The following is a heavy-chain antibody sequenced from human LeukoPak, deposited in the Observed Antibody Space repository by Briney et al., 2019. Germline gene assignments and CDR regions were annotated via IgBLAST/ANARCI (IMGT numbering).Heavy chain of an antibody. D-gene: IGHD1-14*01. CDR2: IKQDGSEK. CDR3: AKDRWGPPEDYFDY. Sequence: QAGGSLRLSCAASGFTFSSYWMSWVRQAPGKGLEWVANIKQDGSEKYYVDSVKGRFTISRDNAKNSLYLQMNSLRAEDTAVYYCAKDRWGPPEDYFDYWGQGTLVTVSS. V-gene: IGHV3-7*03. J-gene: IGHJ4*02. CDR1: GFTFSSYW.